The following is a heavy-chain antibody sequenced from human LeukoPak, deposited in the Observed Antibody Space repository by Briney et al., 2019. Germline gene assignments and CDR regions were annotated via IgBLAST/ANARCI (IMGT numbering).Heavy chain of an antibody. CDR2: ISSSNSNT. Sequence: RGSLRLSCAASGFTFSDYYMSWIRQAPGKGLEWVSFISSSNSNTKYADSVKGRFTISRDNAKNSLYLQMNSLRAEDAAVYYCARSVDSWCRMDVWGQGTRDTVSS. D-gene: IGHD4/OR15-4a*01. CDR3: ARSVDSWCRMDV. V-gene: IGHV3-11*03. J-gene: IGHJ6*02. CDR1: GFTFSDYY.